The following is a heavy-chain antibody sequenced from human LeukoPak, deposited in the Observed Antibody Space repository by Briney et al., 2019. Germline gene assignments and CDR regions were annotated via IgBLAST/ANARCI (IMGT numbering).Heavy chain of an antibody. CDR1: GVSISSYY. V-gene: IGHV4-59*08. Sequence: PSETLSLTCTVSGVSISSYYWSWIRQPPGKGLEWIGYIYHRGNTNYSPSLKSRVTMSVDTSKNQFSLRLSSVTAADTAVYYCAKHESLIAFDIWGQGTMVTVSS. CDR2: IYHRGNT. CDR3: AKHESLIAFDI. J-gene: IGHJ3*02.